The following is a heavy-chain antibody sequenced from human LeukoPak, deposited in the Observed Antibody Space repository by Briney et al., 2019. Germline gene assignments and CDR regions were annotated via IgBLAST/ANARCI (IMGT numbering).Heavy chain of an antibody. J-gene: IGHJ1*01. CDR2: IYYSGST. V-gene: IGHV4-39*01. CDR3: ASISSSWTEYFQH. CDR1: GGSISSSGYY. Sequence: SETLSLTCTVSGGSISSSGYYWGWIRQPPGKGLEWIGAIYYSGSTYYNPSLKSRVAISADTSKHQLSLRLSSVTAADTAVCYCASISSSWTEYFQHWGQGTLVTVSS. D-gene: IGHD6-13*01.